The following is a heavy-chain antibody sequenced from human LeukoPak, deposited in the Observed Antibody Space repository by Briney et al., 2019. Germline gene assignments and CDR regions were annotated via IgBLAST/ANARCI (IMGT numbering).Heavy chain of an antibody. CDR1: GGSISNYH. CDR2: IYYSGST. Sequence: SETLSLTCTVSGGSISNYHWSWIRQPPGKGLEWIGYIYYSGSTNYNPSLKSRVTISVDTSKNQFSLKLRSVTAADTAVYYCARAVKYYYDRSDEYFDYWGQGTLVTVSS. CDR3: ARAVKYYYDRSDEYFDY. D-gene: IGHD3-22*01. V-gene: IGHV4-59*01. J-gene: IGHJ4*02.